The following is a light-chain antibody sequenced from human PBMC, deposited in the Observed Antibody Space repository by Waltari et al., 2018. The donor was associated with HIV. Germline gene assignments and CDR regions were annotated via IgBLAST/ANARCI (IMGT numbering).Light chain of an antibody. CDR1: SSTIGVYH. V-gene: IGLV1-47*02. Sequence: QSVLPQPPSASGTPGKRVTIPFYGVSSTIGVYHVHCYQHFPGTPPKLLIYSDHQRPRGVPRRFSGSKSGTSASLVISGLRSEDEADYYCAAWDDRLSGLFGGGTKVTVL. J-gene: IGLJ2*01. CDR3: AAWDDRLSGL. CDR2: SDH.